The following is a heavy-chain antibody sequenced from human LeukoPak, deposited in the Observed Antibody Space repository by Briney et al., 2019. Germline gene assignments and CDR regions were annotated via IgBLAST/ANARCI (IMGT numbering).Heavy chain of an antibody. V-gene: IGHV3-21*01. CDR3: ARSDCSSTSCLAGGADY. CDR1: GFTFSSYS. CDR2: ISSSSSYI. J-gene: IGHJ4*02. D-gene: IGHD2-2*01. Sequence: SGGSLRLSCAASGFTFSSYSMNWVRQAPGKGLEWVSSISSSSSYIYYADSVKGRFTISRDNAKNSLYLQMNSLRAEDTAVYYCARSDCSSTSCLAGGADYWGQGTLVTVSS.